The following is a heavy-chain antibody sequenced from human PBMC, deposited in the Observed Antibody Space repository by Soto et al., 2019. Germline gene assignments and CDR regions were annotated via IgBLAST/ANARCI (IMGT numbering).Heavy chain of an antibody. Sequence: QVQLQQWGAGLLKPSETLSLTCAVYGGSFSGYYWSWIRQPPGKGLEWIGEINHSGSTNYNPSLKSRGTISVDTSKDQFSLKLSAVTAADTAVYYCARVSWNYGYFDYWGQGTLVTVSS. V-gene: IGHV4-34*01. CDR2: INHSGST. CDR1: GGSFSGYY. D-gene: IGHD1-7*01. J-gene: IGHJ4*02. CDR3: ARVSWNYGYFDY.